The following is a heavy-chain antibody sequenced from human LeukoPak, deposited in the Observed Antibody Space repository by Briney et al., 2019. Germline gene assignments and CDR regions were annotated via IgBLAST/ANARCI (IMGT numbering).Heavy chain of an antibody. D-gene: IGHD2-21*02. CDR2: ISNSSSYI. J-gene: IGHJ3*02. CDR1: GFTFSSYS. CDR3: ARATYCGGDCYSLDAFDI. V-gene: IGHV3-21*01. Sequence: GGSLRLSCAASGFTFSSYSMNWVRQAPGKGLEWVSSISNSSSYIYYADSVKGRFTISRDNAKNSLYLQMNSLRAEDTAVYYCARATYCGGDCYSLDAFDIWGQGTMVTVSS.